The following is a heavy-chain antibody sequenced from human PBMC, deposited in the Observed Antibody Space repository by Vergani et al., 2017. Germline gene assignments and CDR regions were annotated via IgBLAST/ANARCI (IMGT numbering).Heavy chain of an antibody. CDR1: GYTFTGYY. CDR3: VRARRYYYDSRGAADYYGMDV. V-gene: IGHV1-2*04. D-gene: IGHD3-22*01. J-gene: IGHJ6*02. Sequence: QVQLVQSGAEVKKPGASVKVSCKASGYTFTGYYMNWVRQAPGQGLEWMGWINPNSGGTNYAQKFQGWVTMTRDTSISTAYMELSRLRSDDTAVYYCVRARRYYYDSRGAADYYGMDVWGQGTTVTVSS. CDR2: INPNSGGT.